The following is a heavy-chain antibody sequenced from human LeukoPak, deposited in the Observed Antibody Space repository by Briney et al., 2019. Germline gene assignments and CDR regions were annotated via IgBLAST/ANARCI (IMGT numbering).Heavy chain of an antibody. J-gene: IGHJ4*02. CDR1: GDSINSLDL. D-gene: IGHD1-26*01. Sequence: PSGTLSLTCTVSGDSINSLDLWSWVRQPPGKGLEWIGEMYLSGTTHSNPSVKSRVTISIDKSKNQFFLNLSSVTAADTAVYYCAGLVGRYXXGLYYYYFDYWGQGTLVTVSS. CDR3: AGLVGRYXXGLYYYYFDY. V-gene: IGHV4-4*02. CDR2: MYLSGTT.